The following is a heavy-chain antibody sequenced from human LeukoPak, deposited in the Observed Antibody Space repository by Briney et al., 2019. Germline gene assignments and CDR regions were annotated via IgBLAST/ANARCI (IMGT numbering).Heavy chain of an antibody. CDR2: IIPILGIA. D-gene: IGHD3-22*01. J-gene: IGHJ4*02. Sequence: GASVKVSCKASGGTFSSYAISWVRQAPGQGLEWMGRIIPILGIANYAQKFQGRVTMTRNTSISTAYMELSSLRSEDTAVYYCASTYDSSGYYYGYWGQGTLVTVSS. V-gene: IGHV1-69*04. CDR3: ASTYDSSGYYYGY. CDR1: GGTFSSYA.